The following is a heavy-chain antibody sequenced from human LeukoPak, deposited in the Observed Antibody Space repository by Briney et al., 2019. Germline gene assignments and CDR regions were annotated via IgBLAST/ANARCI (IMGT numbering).Heavy chain of an antibody. CDR1: GYSISSGYY. V-gene: IGHV4-59*01. D-gene: IGHD2-15*01. CDR2: IYYSGST. CDR3: ARLRKGLGYCSGGSCYSGHYYYYMDV. Sequence: SETLSLTCAVSGYSISSGYYWSWIRQPPGKGLEWIGYIYYSGSTNYNPSLKSRVTISVDTSKNQFSLKLSSVTAADTAVYYCARLRKGLGYCSGGSCYSGHYYYYMDVWGKGTTVTVSS. J-gene: IGHJ6*03.